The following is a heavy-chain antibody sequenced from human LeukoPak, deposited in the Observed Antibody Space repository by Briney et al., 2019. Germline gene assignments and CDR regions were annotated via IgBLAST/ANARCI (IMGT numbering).Heavy chain of an antibody. J-gene: IGHJ4*02. CDR1: GGSISSSSYY. D-gene: IGHD3-16*01. Sequence: SETLSLTCTVSGGSISSSSYYWGWIRQPPGKGLEWIGSIYYSGSTYYNPSLKSRVTISVDTSKNQFSLKLSPVTAADTAVYYCARVRLGEFGDYWGREPWSPSPQ. CDR3: ARVRLGEFGDY. CDR2: IYYSGST. V-gene: IGHV4-39*01.